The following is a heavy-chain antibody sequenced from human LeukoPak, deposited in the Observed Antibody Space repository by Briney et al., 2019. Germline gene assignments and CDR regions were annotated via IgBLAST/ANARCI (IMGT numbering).Heavy chain of an antibody. CDR2: ISYDGSNK. CDR1: GFTFSSYG. J-gene: IGHJ4*02. Sequence: GRSLRLSCAASGFTFSSYGMHWARQAPGKGLEWVAVISYDGSNKYYADSVKGRFTISRDNSKNTLYLQMNSLRAEDTAVYYCAKEQGSEQQLVPDYWGEGTLVTVSS. V-gene: IGHV3-30*18. CDR3: AKEQGSEQQLVPDY. D-gene: IGHD6-13*01.